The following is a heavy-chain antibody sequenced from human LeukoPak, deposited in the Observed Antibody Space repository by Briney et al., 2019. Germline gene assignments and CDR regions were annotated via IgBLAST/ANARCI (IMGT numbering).Heavy chain of an antibody. CDR3: AELGITMIGGV. D-gene: IGHD3-10*02. CDR1: GFTFSNAW. V-gene: IGHV3-15*01. Sequence: PGGSLRLSCAASGFTFSNAWMSWVRQAPGKGLEWVGRIKSKTDGGTTDYAAPVKGRFTISRDDSKNTLYLQMNSLRAEDTAVYYYAELGITMIGGVWGKGTTVTISS. J-gene: IGHJ6*04. CDR2: IKSKTDGGTT.